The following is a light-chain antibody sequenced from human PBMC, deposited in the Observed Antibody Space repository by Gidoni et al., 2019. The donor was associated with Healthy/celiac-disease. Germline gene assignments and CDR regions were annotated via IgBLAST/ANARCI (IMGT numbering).Light chain of an antibody. CDR3: SSYAGSNNLV. CDR1: SSDVGGYNY. CDR2: EVS. J-gene: IGLJ2*01. Sequence: QSALTQPPSAYGSPGQSVTISCTGTSSDVGGYNYVSWYQQHPGKAPKLMIYEVSKRPSGVPDRFFGSKSGNTASLTVSGLQAEDEADYYCSSYAGSNNLVFGGGTKLTVL. V-gene: IGLV2-8*01.